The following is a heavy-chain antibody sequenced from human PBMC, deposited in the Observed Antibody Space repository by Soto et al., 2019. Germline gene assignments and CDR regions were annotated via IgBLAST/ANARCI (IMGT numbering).Heavy chain of an antibody. CDR2: INLRGGTT. V-gene: IGHV1-46*02. CDR1: GYNFNQYY. Sequence: VQLMQSGAEVRKPGASVRLSCETSGYNFNQYYIHWVRQAPGQRLEWMGIINLRGGTTEYAHKFRGRVTVTGDTSTKTAYMELRSLRSEDTAMYFCARGPEDSDVPRWDYWGQGTLVTVSS. J-gene: IGHJ4*02. D-gene: IGHD1-26*01. CDR3: ARGPEDSDVPRWDY.